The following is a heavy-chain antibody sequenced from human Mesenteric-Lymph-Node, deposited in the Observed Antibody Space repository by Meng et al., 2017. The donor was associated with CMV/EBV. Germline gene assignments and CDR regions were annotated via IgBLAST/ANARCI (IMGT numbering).Heavy chain of an antibody. V-gene: IGHV3-30-3*01. CDR3: AKGNCSSTTCYALDS. CDR1: GFTFSSYA. CDR2: ISYDGSNK. J-gene: IGHJ4*02. Sequence: GESLKISCAASGFTFSSYAMHWVRQAPGKGLEWVAVISYDGSNKYYADSVKGRFTISRDNSKNTLYLQMNSLRAEDTAVYYCAKGNCSSTTCYALDSWGQGTLVTVSS. D-gene: IGHD2-2*01.